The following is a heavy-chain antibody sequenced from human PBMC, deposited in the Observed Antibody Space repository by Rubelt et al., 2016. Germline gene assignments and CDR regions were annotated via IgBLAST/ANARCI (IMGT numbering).Heavy chain of an antibody. Sequence: QVQLQESGPGLVKPSETLSLTCTVSGGSISIYYWSWIRQPAGKGLEWIGRIYTSGSTNYNPSLKSGVTMSVDTSKNQVSLKLSSVTAADTAVYYCARGKFCSGGSCYWQYYYMDVWGKGTTVTVSS. CDR2: IYTSGST. D-gene: IGHD2-15*01. J-gene: IGHJ6*03. CDR3: ARGKFCSGGSCYWQYYYMDV. V-gene: IGHV4-4*07. CDR1: GGSISIYY.